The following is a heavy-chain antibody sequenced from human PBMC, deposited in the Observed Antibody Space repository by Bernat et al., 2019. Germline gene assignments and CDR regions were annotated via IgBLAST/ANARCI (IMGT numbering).Heavy chain of an antibody. CDR1: GFTFSTYA. CDR3: ARDIYGETFDY. J-gene: IGHJ4*02. D-gene: IGHD4-17*01. V-gene: IGHV3-30*01. Sequence: QVQLVESGGGVVQPGRSLRVSCAASGFTFSTYAMHWVRQAPGKGLEWVAAISYHGRDKYYADSVKGRFTISRDNSNNTLYLQMNSLRAEDTAVYYCARDIYGETFDYWGQGALVPVSS. CDR2: ISYHGRDK.